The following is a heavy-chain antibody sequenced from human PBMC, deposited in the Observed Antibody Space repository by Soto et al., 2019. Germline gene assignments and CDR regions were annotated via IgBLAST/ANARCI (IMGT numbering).Heavy chain of an antibody. Sequence: QVHLVQSGAEVKKPGASVKVSCKASGYAFTSYGMSWVLQAPGQGLEWMGRINTYNSDTNSAPRLQGRITMTTDTSTCTAYMELRSLKSDDTAVYYCVRDERDSWLGGYGFYFDYWGQGTLVSVSS. V-gene: IGHV1-18*04. CDR2: INTYNSDT. D-gene: IGHD5-12*01. CDR1: GYAFTSYG. CDR3: VRDERDSWLGGYGFYFDY. J-gene: IGHJ4*02.